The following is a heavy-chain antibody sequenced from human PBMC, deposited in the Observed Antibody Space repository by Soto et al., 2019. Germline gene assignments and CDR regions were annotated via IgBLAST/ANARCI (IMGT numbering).Heavy chain of an antibody. V-gene: IGHV3-23*01. CDR3: AKGSDDYDYIWGSYRTYYYYYMDV. CDR2: ISGSGGST. D-gene: IGHD3-16*02. CDR1: GFTFSSYA. Sequence: GGSLRLSCAASGFTFSSYAMSWVRQAPGKGLEWVSAISGSGGSTYYADSVKGRFTISRDNSKNTLYLQMNSLRAEDTAVYYCAKGSDDYDYIWGSYRTYYYYYMDVWGKGTTVTVSS. J-gene: IGHJ6*03.